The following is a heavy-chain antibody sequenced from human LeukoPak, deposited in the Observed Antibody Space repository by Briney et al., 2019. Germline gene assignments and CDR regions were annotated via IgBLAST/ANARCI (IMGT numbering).Heavy chain of an antibody. CDR1: GYTFTGYY. J-gene: IGHJ6*02. CDR2: INPNSGGT. D-gene: IGHD2-2*02. V-gene: IGHV1-2*02. Sequence: ASVKVSCNSSGYTFTGYYMHWMRQAPGQGHEWMGWINPNSGGTNYAQKFQGRVTMTRDTSISTAYMELSRLRSDDTAVYHCARDLDGVAVPAAIRYYYGMDVWGQGTTVTVSS. CDR3: ARDLDGVAVPAAIRYYYGMDV.